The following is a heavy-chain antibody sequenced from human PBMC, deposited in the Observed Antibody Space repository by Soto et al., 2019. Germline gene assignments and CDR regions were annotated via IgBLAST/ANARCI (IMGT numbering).Heavy chain of an antibody. Sequence: AAVKVSCKACGYIFTGNYMHWVRQAPGQGLEYMGWINPNNGATNYAQNFQGRVTMTWDTSISTAYMEVRRLRSDDTAVYYCAPHYPDSSGYFDHWGQGTLVTVSS. CDR2: INPNNGAT. D-gene: IGHD3-22*01. J-gene: IGHJ4*02. CDR3: APHYPDSSGYFDH. V-gene: IGHV1-2*02. CDR1: GYIFTGNY.